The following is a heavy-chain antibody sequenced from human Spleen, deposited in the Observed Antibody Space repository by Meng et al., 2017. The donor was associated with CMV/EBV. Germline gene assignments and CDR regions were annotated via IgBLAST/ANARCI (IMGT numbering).Heavy chain of an antibody. V-gene: IGHV3-23*01. CDR1: GFTFSSYA. CDR3: AKGGIRSLES. J-gene: IGHJ4*02. Sequence: GESLKISCAASGFTFSSYAMSWVRQAPGKGLEWVSAISGSGGSTYYADSVKGRFTISRDNSKNTLYLQMNSLRAEDTAVYYCAKGGIRSLESWGQGTLVTVSS. D-gene: IGHD3-3*01. CDR2: ISGSGGST.